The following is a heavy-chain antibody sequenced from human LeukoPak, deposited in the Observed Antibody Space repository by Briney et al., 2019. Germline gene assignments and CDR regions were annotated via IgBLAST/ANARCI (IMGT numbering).Heavy chain of an antibody. D-gene: IGHD2/OR15-2a*01. CDR2: ISYDGSNK. CDR1: GFTFSSYG. V-gene: IGHV3-30*18. Sequence: PGGSLRLSCAASGFTFSSYGMHWVRQAPGKGLEWVAVISYDGSNKYYADSVKGRFTISRDNSKNTLYLQMNSLRAEDTAVYYCAKSNRMARALYYYYYYGMDVWGQGTTVTVSS. J-gene: IGHJ6*02. CDR3: AKSNRMARALYYYYYYGMDV.